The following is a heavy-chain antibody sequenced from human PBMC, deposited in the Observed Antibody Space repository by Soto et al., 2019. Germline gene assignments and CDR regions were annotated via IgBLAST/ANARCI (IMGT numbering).Heavy chain of an antibody. J-gene: IGHJ4*02. CDR2: INHSGST. CDR1: GGSFSGYY. CDR3: AIPPYYYDSSGYLADNK. Sequence: PSETLSLTCAVYGGSFSGYYWSWIRQPPGKGLEWIGEINHSGSTNYNPSLKSRVTLSVDTSKNQFPLKLSSVTAADTAVYYCAIPPYYYDSSGYLADNKWGQGTLVTVSS. D-gene: IGHD3-22*01. V-gene: IGHV4-34*01.